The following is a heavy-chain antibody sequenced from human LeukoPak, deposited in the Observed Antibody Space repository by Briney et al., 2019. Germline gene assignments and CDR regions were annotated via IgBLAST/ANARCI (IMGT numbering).Heavy chain of an antibody. CDR1: GVFISSYL. Sequence: SETLSLTRTVCGVFISSYLWRWIPEPPGKAVEGRGYLSSSGSTNYNPSLKTRLTISVDTSKNLFSLKLSSVTAAHAAVFSCARHRYDYGYFDYWGQGTLVTVSS. CDR3: ARHRYDYGYFDY. J-gene: IGHJ4*02. CDR2: LSSSGST. D-gene: IGHD4-17*01. V-gene: IGHV4-59*08.